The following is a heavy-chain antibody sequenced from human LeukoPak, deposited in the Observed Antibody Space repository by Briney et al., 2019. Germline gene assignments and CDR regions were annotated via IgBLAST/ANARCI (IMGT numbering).Heavy chain of an antibody. V-gene: IGHV4-39*07. CDR2: IYYSGST. D-gene: IGHD6-13*01. J-gene: IGHJ4*02. CDR1: GGSISSSSYY. Sequence: PSETLSLTCTVSGGSISSSSYYWGWIRQPPGKGLEWIGSIYYSGSTYYNPSLKSRVTISVDTSKNQFSLKLSSVTAEDTAVYYCASRKYSSSWYYFDYWGQGTLVTVSS. CDR3: ASRKYSSSWYYFDY.